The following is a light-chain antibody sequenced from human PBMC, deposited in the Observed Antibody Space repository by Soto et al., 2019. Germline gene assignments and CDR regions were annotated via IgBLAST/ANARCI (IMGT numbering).Light chain of an antibody. J-gene: IGLJ2*01. CDR2: EVT. CDR1: SSDIGTYNY. Sequence: QAVVTQPPSASGSLGQSVTISCTGSSSDIGTYNYVSWYQQYSGKVPKLMIYEVTKRPSGVPDRFSGSKSGNTASLTVSGLQADDEADYYCSSYAGSNNFVVFGGGTKLTVL. CDR3: SSYAGSNNFVV. V-gene: IGLV2-8*01.